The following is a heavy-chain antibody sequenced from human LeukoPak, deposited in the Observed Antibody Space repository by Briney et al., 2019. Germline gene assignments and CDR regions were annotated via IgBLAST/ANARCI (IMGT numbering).Heavy chain of an antibody. V-gene: IGHV1-2*02. CDR3: ARDLFGMVTNDY. D-gene: IGHD2-21*02. Sequence: ASVKVSCKASGYTFTGYYMHWVRQAPGQGLEWMGWINPNSGGTNYAQKFQGRVTMTRDTSISTAYMELSRLRSDDTAVYYCARDLFGMVTNDYWGQGTLVTVSS. J-gene: IGHJ4*02. CDR1: GYTFTGYY. CDR2: INPNSGGT.